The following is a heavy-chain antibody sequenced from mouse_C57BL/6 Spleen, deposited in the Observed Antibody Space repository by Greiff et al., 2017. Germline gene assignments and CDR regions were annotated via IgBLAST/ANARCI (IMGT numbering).Heavy chain of an antibody. Sequence: QVQLQQSGPELVKPGASVKISCKASGYAFSSSWMNWVKQRPGKGLEWIGRIYPGDGDTNYNGKFKGKATLTADKSSSTAYMQLSSLTSEDSAVYFCARSTMVTFDYWGQGTTLTGSA. CDR2: IYPGDGDT. CDR3: ARSTMVTFDY. D-gene: IGHD2-2*01. V-gene: IGHV1-82*01. J-gene: IGHJ2*01. CDR1: GYAFSSSW.